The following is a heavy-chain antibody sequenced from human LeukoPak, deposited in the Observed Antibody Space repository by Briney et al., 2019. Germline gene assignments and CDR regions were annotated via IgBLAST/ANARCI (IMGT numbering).Heavy chain of an antibody. J-gene: IGHJ4*02. CDR1: GYTFTDFY. Sequence: ASVKVSCKASGYTFTDFYMHWVRQAPGQGLEWMGWINPNSGGTNYPQRFQGRVTMTRDTSITTAYMELSSLRSDDTAVYYCARADMASDYTPNDYWGQGTLGTVS. D-gene: IGHD3-3*01. V-gene: IGHV1-2*02. CDR3: ARADMASDYTPNDY. CDR2: INPNSGGT.